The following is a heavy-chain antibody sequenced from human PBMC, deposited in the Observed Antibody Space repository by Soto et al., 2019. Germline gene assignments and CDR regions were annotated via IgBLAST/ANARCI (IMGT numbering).Heavy chain of an antibody. CDR1: GGSISSCGYY. Sequence: SETLSLTCTVSGGSISSCGYYWSWIRQHPGKGLEWIGYIYYSGSTYYNPSLKSRVTISVDTSKNQFSLKLSSVTAADTAVYYCARSSSYGSFDYWGQGTLVTVSS. D-gene: IGHD3-16*01. J-gene: IGHJ4*02. CDR3: ARSSSYGSFDY. V-gene: IGHV4-31*03. CDR2: IYYSGST.